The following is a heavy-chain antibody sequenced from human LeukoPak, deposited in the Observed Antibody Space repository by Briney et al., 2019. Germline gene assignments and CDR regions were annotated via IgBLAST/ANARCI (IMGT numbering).Heavy chain of an antibody. J-gene: IGHJ4*02. CDR1: GYTFDNYD. Sequence: GASVKVSCKASGYTFDNYDINWVRQAPGQGLEWVGWVNPDSGNAGLGQKFRGRFSLTRNTSINTIYMEVNSLRSDDTAVYYCSRGAPVAIFGPGHEQYLECWGQGTLLTVSS. V-gene: IGHV1-8*02. D-gene: IGHD3-3*01. CDR3: SRGAPVAIFGPGHEQYLEC. CDR2: VNPDSGNA.